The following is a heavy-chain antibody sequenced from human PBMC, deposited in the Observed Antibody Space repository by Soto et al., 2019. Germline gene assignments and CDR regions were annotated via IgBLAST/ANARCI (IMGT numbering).Heavy chain of an antibody. CDR1: GFTFSTCW. Sequence: EVQLVESGGGLVQPGGSLRLSCAASGFTFSTCWMMWVRQAPGKGLEWVANINQDGSERYYVDSVKGRFTISRDNAKNSLYLQMNSLRAEDTAVYYCVRDNRGSYWGQGTVVTVSS. CDR3: VRDNRGSY. D-gene: IGHD3-10*01. J-gene: IGHJ4*02. CDR2: INQDGSER. V-gene: IGHV3-7*01.